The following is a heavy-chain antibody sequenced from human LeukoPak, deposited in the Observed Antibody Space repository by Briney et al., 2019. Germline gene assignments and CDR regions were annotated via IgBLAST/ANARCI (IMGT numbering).Heavy chain of an antibody. V-gene: IGHV3-7*01. Sequence: GGSLRLSCAASGFTFSSYWMSWVRQAPGKGLEWVANIKQDGSEKYYVDSVKGRFTISRDNAKNSLYLQMNSLRAEDTAVYYCARDLWEPANEVDYFDYWGQGTLVTVSS. J-gene: IGHJ4*02. CDR3: ARDLWEPANEVDYFDY. CDR2: IKQDGSEK. D-gene: IGHD1-26*01. CDR1: GFTFSSYW.